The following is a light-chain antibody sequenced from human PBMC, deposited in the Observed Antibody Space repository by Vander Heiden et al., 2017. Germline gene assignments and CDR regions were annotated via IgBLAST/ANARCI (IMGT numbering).Light chain of an antibody. Sequence: AIRMTQSPSSLSASTGDRVTITCRASQGISSYLAWYQQKPGKAPKLLIYAASTLQSGVPSRFSGSGAGTDFTLTLSCLQSEDFATYYCQQDYSYPRTFGQGTKVEIK. CDR2: AAS. V-gene: IGKV1-8*01. CDR1: QGISSY. J-gene: IGKJ1*01. CDR3: QQDYSYPRT.